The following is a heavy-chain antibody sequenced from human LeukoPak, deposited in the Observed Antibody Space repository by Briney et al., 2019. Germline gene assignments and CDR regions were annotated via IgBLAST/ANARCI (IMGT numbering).Heavy chain of an antibody. J-gene: IGHJ5*02. CDR1: GYTFTSCG. Sequence: ASVKVSCKASGYTFTSCGISWVRQAPGQGLEWMGWISAYNGNTNYAQKLQGRVTMTTDTSTSTAYMELRSLRSDDTAVYYCARDTVVVPAAMPWFDPWGQGTLVTVSS. CDR2: ISAYNGNT. CDR3: ARDTVVVPAAMPWFDP. V-gene: IGHV1-18*01. D-gene: IGHD2-2*01.